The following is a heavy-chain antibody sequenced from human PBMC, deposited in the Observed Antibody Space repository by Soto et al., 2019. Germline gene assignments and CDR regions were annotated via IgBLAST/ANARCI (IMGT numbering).Heavy chain of an antibody. V-gene: IGHV3-43*01. J-gene: IGHJ6*02. CDR3: AKDVGVAGTYYYGMDV. CDR2: ISWDGGST. CDR1: GFTFSSFA. Sequence: PGGSLRLSCAASGFTFSSFAMSWVRQAPGKGLEWVSLISWDGGSTYYADSVKGRFTISRDNSKNSLYLQMNSLRTEDTALYYCAKDVGVAGTYYYGMDVWGQGTTVTVSS. D-gene: IGHD6-19*01.